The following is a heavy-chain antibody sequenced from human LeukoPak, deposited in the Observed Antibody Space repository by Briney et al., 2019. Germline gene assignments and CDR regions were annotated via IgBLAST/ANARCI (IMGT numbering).Heavy chain of an antibody. J-gene: IGHJ6*03. V-gene: IGHV1-69*06. CDR2: IIPIFGTA. CDR1: GGTFSSYA. CDR3: ARGLLKEHRNWNYYYYYMDV. Sequence: SVKVSCKASGGTFSSYAISWVRQAPGQGLEWMGGIIPIFGTANYAQKFQGRVTITADKSTSTAYMELSSLRSEDTAVYYCARGLLKEHRNWNYYYYYMDVWGIGTTVTVSS. D-gene: IGHD1-1*01.